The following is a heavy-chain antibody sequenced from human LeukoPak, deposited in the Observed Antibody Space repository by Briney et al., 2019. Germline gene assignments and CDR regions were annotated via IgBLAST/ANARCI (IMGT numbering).Heavy chain of an antibody. CDR1: DGSINSYY. CDR2: IYYNGNT. CDR3: ARGRSNYYGMDV. V-gene: IGHV4-59*01. Sequence: SETLSLTCSVSDGSINSYYWNWIRRPPGMGLEWIGYIYYNGNTNYSPSLKSRVTMSVDTPKNLFSLKVSSVTAADTAVYYCARGRSNYYGMDVWGQGTTVTVSS. D-gene: IGHD1-26*01. J-gene: IGHJ6*02.